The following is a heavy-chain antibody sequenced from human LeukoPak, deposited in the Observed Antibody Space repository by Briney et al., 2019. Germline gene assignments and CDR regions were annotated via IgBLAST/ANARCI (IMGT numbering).Heavy chain of an antibody. CDR2: INAYNGDT. D-gene: IGHD2-2*01. CDR1: AYTFTSYG. J-gene: IGHJ6*02. CDR3: EKDPCSSTSFYEVYYYGMDV. Sequence: ASVTLSFTAFAYTFTSYGISWERQAPGQGMESMGWINAYNGDTNYSQKLQGRGTITTDTSTSRAYMELRIMRSNAKAAAYCEKDPCSSTSFYEVYYYGMDVWGQGTTVTVSS. V-gene: IGHV1-18*01.